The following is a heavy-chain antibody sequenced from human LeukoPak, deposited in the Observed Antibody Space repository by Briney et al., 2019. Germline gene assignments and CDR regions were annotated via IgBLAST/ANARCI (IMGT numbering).Heavy chain of an antibody. D-gene: IGHD4-17*01. V-gene: IGHV4-61*01. CDR3: VRVYGDYGWVFDY. J-gene: IGHJ4*02. CDR1: GGSVSSGSYY. CDR2: IYYSGST. Sequence: PSETLSLTCTVSGGSVSSGSYYWSWIRQPPGKGLEWIGYIYYSGSTNYNPSLKSRVTISVDTSKNQFSLKLSSVAAADTAVYYCVRVYGDYGWVFDYWGQGTLVTVSS.